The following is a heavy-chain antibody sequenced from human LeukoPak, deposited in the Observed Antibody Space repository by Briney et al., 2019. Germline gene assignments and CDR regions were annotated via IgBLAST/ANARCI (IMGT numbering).Heavy chain of an antibody. Sequence: PSETLSLTCAVYGGSFSGYYWSWIRQPPGKGLEWIGEINHSGSTNDNPSLKSRVTISVDTSKNQFSLKLSSVTAADTAVYYCARMRGPAARSETKYYYYYYYMDVWGKGTTVTVSS. CDR1: GGSFSGYY. J-gene: IGHJ6*03. CDR3: ARMRGPAARSETKYYYYYYYMDV. D-gene: IGHD6-6*01. V-gene: IGHV4-34*01. CDR2: INHSGST.